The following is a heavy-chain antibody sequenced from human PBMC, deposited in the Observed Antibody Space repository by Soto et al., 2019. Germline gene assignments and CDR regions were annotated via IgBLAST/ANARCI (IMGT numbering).Heavy chain of an antibody. V-gene: IGHV4-59*08. D-gene: IGHD5-18*01. CDR2: MSDSGST. J-gene: IGHJ4*02. CDR1: GGSIRNYY. Sequence: SETLSLTCIVSGGSIRNYYWSWIRQPPGKGLEWIGYMSDSGSTNYNPSLKSRVIILVDRSKNQFSLKLSSVTAADTAVYYCGRHGGYGYVEVEYWGQGTVVTVSS. CDR3: GRHGGYGYVEVEY.